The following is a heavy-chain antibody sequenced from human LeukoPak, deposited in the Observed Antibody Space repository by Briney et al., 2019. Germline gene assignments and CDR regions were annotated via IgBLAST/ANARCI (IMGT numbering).Heavy chain of an antibody. V-gene: IGHV3-33*06. CDR1: GFTFSSYG. CDR3: AKDRETYYYDSSGLDY. J-gene: IGHJ4*02. D-gene: IGHD3-22*01. Sequence: PGRSLRLSCAASGFTFSSYGMHWVRQAPGKGLEWVAVTWYDGSNKYYADSVKGRFTISRDNSKNTLYLQMNSLRAEDTAVYYCAKDRETYYYDSSGLDYWGQGTLVTVSS. CDR2: TWYDGSNK.